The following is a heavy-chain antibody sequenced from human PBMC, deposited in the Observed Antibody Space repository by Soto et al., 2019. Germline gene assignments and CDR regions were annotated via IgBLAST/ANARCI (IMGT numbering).Heavy chain of an antibody. J-gene: IGHJ5*02. V-gene: IGHV4-30-2*01. D-gene: IGHD2-21*02. Sequence: QMQLQESGSGLVKHSQTLSLTCAVSGGSISSGGYSWSWVRQPPGKGLEWIGYISHSGSTYYNPSLSCRVTVSVARSTNQFSLKLSSVPAADTAVYYCARVAYCGGDCYRRFDPWGQGTLVTVSS. CDR2: ISHSGST. CDR1: GGSISSGGYS. CDR3: ARVAYCGGDCYRRFDP.